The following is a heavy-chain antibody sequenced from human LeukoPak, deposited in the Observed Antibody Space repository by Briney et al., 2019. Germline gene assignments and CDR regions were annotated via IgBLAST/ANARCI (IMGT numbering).Heavy chain of an antibody. D-gene: IGHD3-10*01. CDR1: GGSFSGYY. CDR2: INHSGST. J-gene: IGHJ4*02. Sequence: SETLSLTCAVYGGSFSGYYWSWIRQPPGKGLECIGEINHSGSTNYNPSLKSRVTISVDTSKNQFSLKLSSVTAADTAVYYCAGSRGHGVDYWGQGTLVTVSS. V-gene: IGHV4-34*01. CDR3: AGSRGHGVDY.